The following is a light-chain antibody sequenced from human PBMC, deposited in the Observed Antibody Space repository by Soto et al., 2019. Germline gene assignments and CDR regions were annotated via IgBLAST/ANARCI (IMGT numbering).Light chain of an antibody. V-gene: IGKV1-5*03. CDR1: QSIGVW. CDR2: KTS. J-gene: IGKJ1*01. CDR3: QYYENYSWT. Sequence: DIQLTQSPSTLSASVGDRVTITCRASQSIGVWLTWYQQKPGHAPKLLIYKTSTLESGVPSRFSGSGSGTEFTLTISSLQADDFATYHWQYYENYSWTFGQGTKVEIK.